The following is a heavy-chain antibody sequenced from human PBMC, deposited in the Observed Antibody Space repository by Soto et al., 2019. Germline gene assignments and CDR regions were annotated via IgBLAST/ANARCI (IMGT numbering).Heavy chain of an antibody. CDR2: IYHTGST. CDR3: ARATFVRKGYYDASDYYFFDY. D-gene: IGHD3-22*01. J-gene: IGHJ4*02. V-gene: IGHV4-30-2*01. CDR1: GGSISSGVFS. Sequence: SETLSLTCAVSGGSISSGVFSWSWIRQPPGKGLECIGYIYHTGSTYYNPSLKSRVTISVDRSKNQFSLRLSSVTAADTAIYYCARATFVRKGYYDASDYYFFDYWGQGTLVTVSS.